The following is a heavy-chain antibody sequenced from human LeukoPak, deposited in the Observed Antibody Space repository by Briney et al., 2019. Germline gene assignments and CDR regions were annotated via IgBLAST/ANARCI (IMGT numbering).Heavy chain of an antibody. CDR3: AIEVGRFLEWLPTCYFDF. V-gene: IGHV3-21*01. CDR2: ISSSSSYI. J-gene: IGHJ4*02. D-gene: IGHD3-3*01. Sequence: GGSLRLSCAASGFTFSSYSMNWVRQAPGKGLEWVSSISSSSSYIYYADSVKGRFTISRDNAKNSLYLQMNSLRAEDTAVNYCAIEVGRFLEWLPTCYFDFWGQGTLVTVSS. CDR1: GFTFSSYS.